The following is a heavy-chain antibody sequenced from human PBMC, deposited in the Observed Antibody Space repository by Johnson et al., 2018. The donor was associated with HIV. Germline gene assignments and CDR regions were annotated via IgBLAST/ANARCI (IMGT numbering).Heavy chain of an antibody. D-gene: IGHD2-8*01. CDR3: ARGDCTNGVCPPPRRDAFDI. CDR2: ISYDGSNK. Sequence: QVQLVESGGGVVQPGRSLRLSCAASGFTFSSYAMHSVRQAPGKGLEWVAVISYDGSNKYYADSVKGRFTISRDNSKNTLYLQMNSLRAEDTAVYYCARGDCTNGVCPPPRRDAFDIWGQGTMVTVSS. CDR1: GFTFSSYA. J-gene: IGHJ3*02. V-gene: IGHV3-30-3*01.